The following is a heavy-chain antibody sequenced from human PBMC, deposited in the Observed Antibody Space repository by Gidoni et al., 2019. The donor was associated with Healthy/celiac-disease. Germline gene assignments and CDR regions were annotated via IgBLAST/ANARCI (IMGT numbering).Heavy chain of an antibody. Sequence: QITLKESGPTLVKPTQTLTLTCTFSGFSLSTSGVGVGWIRQPPGKALEWLALIYWNDDKRYSPSLKSRLTITKDTSKNQVVLTMTNMDPVDTATYYCAHRKQQLQGFSPWGQGTLVTVSS. CDR1: GFSLSTSGVG. CDR3: AHRKQQLQGFSP. V-gene: IGHV2-5*01. CDR2: IYWNDDK. D-gene: IGHD6-13*01. J-gene: IGHJ5*02.